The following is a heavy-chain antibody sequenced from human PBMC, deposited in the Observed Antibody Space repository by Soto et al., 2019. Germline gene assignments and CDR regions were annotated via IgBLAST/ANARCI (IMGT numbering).Heavy chain of an antibody. CDR1: GGSISSSSYY. J-gene: IGHJ6*02. CDR3: ARLYVRGYYYYGMDV. V-gene: IGHV4-39*01. D-gene: IGHD3-16*01. CDR2: IYYSGST. Sequence: PSETLSLTCTVSGGSISSSSYYWGWIRQPPGKGLEWTGSIYYSGSTYYNPSLKSRVTISVDTSKNQFSLKLSSVTAADTAVYYCARLYVRGYYYYGMDVWGQGTTVTVSS.